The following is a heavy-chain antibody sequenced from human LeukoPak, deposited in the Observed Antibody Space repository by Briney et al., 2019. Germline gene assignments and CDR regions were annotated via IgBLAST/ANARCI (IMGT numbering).Heavy chain of an antibody. D-gene: IGHD3-10*01. Sequence: SETLSLTCTVSGGSISSYYWSWIRQPPGKGLEWIGYIYYSGSTNYNPSLKRRVTISVDTSKIQFSLKLSSVTAADTAVYYCTRVQRYYYGSGSYYDWFDPWGQGTLVTVSS. J-gene: IGHJ5*02. CDR3: TRVQRYYYGSGSYYDWFDP. V-gene: IGHV4-59*01. CDR1: GGSISSYY. CDR2: IYYSGST.